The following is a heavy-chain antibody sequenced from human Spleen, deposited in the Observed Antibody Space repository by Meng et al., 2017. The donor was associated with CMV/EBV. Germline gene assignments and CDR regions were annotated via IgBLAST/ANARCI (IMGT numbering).Heavy chain of an antibody. D-gene: IGHD4-11*01. CDR2: ISSSGSST. V-gene: IGHV3-23*01. Sequence: FTFSSFAMSWVRHAPGKGLEWVSHISSSGSSTFYADSVKGRFTISRDNPKNTLYLQMNSLRAEDTAVYYCAKVSLTITTSAFSRFDPWGQGTLVTVSS. CDR3: AKVSLTITTSAFSRFDP. CDR1: FTFSSFA. J-gene: IGHJ5*02.